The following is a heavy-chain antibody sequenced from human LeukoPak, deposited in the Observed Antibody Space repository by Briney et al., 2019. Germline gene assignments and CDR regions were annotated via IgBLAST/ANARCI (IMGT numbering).Heavy chain of an antibody. J-gene: IGHJ5*02. Sequence: PGRSLRLSCTASGFTFGDYAMSWVRQAPGKGLEWVGFIRSKAYGGTTEYAASVKGRFTISRDDSKSIAYLQMNSLKTEDTAVYYCTRVPFTMIVVVNWFDPWGQGTLVTVSS. CDR1: GFTFGDYA. CDR2: IRSKAYGGTT. V-gene: IGHV3-49*04. D-gene: IGHD3-22*01. CDR3: TRVPFTMIVVVNWFDP.